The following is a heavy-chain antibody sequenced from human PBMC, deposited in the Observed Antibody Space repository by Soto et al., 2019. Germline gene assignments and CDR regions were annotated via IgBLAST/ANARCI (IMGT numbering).Heavy chain of an antibody. J-gene: IGHJ5*02. CDR2: IYHSGST. V-gene: IGHV4-4*02. Sequence: QVQLQESGPGLVKPSGTLSLTCAVSGGSISSSNWWSWVRQPPGKGLEWIGEIYHSGSTNYNPSLRGRVPMSVDKSKKEFSLKMIAVPAADTAVYYCARKQWVVPKWFDPWGQGTRVTVSS. CDR3: ARKQWVVPKWFDP. CDR1: GGSISSSNW. D-gene: IGHD6-19*01.